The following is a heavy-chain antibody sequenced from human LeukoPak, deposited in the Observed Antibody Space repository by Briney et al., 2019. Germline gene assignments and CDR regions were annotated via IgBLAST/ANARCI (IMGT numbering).Heavy chain of an antibody. CDR3: ARGITLLDAFDI. V-gene: IGHV3-23*01. CDR2: ISGSGGST. CDR1: GFTFSSYA. J-gene: IGHJ3*02. Sequence: GGSLRLSCAASGFTFSSYAMSWVRQAPGKGLEWVSAISGSGGSTYYADSVKGRFAISRDNSKNTLYLQMNSLRAEDTAVYYCARGITLLDAFDIWGQGTMVTVSS.